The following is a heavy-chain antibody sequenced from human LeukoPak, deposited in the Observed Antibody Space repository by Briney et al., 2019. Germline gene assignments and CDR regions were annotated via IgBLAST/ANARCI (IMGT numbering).Heavy chain of an antibody. Sequence: SGGSLRLSCAASGFTFSSYAMSWVRQAPGKGLEWVSAISGSGGSTYYADSVKGRFTISRDSSKNTLYLQMNSLRAEDTAVYYCAKDPTLYDFWSGYHDYWGQGTLVTVSS. V-gene: IGHV3-23*01. CDR1: GFTFSSYA. CDR3: AKDPTLYDFWSGYHDY. D-gene: IGHD3-3*01. CDR2: ISGSGGST. J-gene: IGHJ4*02.